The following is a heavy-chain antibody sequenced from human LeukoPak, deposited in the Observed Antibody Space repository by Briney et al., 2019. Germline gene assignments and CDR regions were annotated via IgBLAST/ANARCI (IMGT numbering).Heavy chain of an antibody. D-gene: IGHD3-10*01. J-gene: IGHJ3*02. CDR1: GFTFDDYG. V-gene: IGHV3-20*04. CDR3: AREITIRKSVTYAFDDDI. CDR2: INWNGGST. Sequence: RPGGSLRLSCAASGFTFDDYGMSWVRQVPGKGLEWVSGINWNGGSTRYADSVKGRFIISRDNAKNSLYLQMNSLRAEDTAVYYCAREITIRKSVTYAFDDDIWGQGTMVTVSS.